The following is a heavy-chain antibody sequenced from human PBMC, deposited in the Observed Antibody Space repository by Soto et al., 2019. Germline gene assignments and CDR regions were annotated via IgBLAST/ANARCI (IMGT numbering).Heavy chain of an antibody. Sequence: EVQLLESGGGLVQPGGSLRLSCVASGFTFSSYAMNWVRQAPGKGLEWVSAISTSGGNTYYADSVKGRFTISRDNSKNTLYLQMNSLRAEDTAVYYCAKRPIFGVVIITIYHGMDVWGQGTTVTVSS. CDR2: ISTSGGNT. CDR1: GFTFSSYA. J-gene: IGHJ6*02. V-gene: IGHV3-23*01. D-gene: IGHD3-3*01. CDR3: AKRPIFGVVIITIYHGMDV.